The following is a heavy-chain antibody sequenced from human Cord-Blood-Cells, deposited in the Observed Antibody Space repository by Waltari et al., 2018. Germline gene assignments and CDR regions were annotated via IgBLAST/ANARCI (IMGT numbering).Heavy chain of an antibody. CDR1: GGSISSRSYY. CDR2: IYYSGST. V-gene: IGHV4-39*07. D-gene: IGHD1-26*01. Sequence: QLQLQESGPGLVKPSETLSLTCTVPGGSISSRSYYWGWIRQPPGKGLEWIGSIYYSGSTYYNPSLKSRVTISVDTSKNQFSLKLSSVTAADTAVYYCARRGIKVGATVGFDPWGQGTLVTVSS. J-gene: IGHJ5*02. CDR3: ARRGIKVGATVGFDP.